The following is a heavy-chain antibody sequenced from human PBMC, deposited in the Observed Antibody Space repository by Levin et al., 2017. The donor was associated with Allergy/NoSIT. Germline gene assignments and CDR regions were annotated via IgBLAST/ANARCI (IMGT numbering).Heavy chain of an antibody. CDR3: ARTGGYCSGGSCYSGYFDY. CDR2: IWYDGSNK. Sequence: GGSLRLSCAASGFTFSSYGMHWVRQAPGKGLEWVAIIWYDGSNKYYVDSVKGRFTISRDNSKNTLYLQMYSLRAEDTAVYYCARTGGYCSGGSCYSGYFDYWGQGTLVTVSS. V-gene: IGHV3-33*01. CDR1: GFTFSSYG. J-gene: IGHJ4*02. D-gene: IGHD2-15*01.